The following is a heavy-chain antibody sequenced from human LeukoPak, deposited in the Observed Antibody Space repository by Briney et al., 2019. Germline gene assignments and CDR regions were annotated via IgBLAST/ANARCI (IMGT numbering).Heavy chain of an antibody. D-gene: IGHD3-16*01. Sequence: SETLSLTCTVSGGSISSYYWSWIRQPPGKGLEWIGYIYYSGSTNYNPSLKSRVTISVDTSKNQFSLKLSSVTAADTAVYYCARHRITFTFDYWGQGTLVTVSS. CDR3: ARHRITFTFDY. CDR1: GGSISSYY. V-gene: IGHV4-59*08. CDR2: IYYSGST. J-gene: IGHJ4*02.